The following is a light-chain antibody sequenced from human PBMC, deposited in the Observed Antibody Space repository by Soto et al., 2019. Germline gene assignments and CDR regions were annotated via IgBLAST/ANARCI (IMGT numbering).Light chain of an antibody. CDR3: QQRSN. J-gene: IGKJ4*01. Sequence: EIVLTQSPATLSWSPGERATLSCRASQSVSSYLAWYQQKPGQAPRLLIYDASNRATGIPARFSGSGSGTDFTLTSSSVEPEDFAVYYCQQRSNFGGGTKVEIK. CDR2: DAS. V-gene: IGKV3-11*01. CDR1: QSVSSY.